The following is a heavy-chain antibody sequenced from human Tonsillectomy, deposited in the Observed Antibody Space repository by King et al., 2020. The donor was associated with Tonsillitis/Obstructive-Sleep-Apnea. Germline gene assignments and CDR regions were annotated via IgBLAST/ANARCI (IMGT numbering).Heavy chain of an antibody. Sequence: VQLVESGGGLVQPGGSLRLSCAASGFTFSSYAMSWVRQAPGKGLEWVSAISGSGGSTYYADSVKGRFTISRDNSKNTLYLQMNSLRAEDTAVYYCAKDLYYDYIWESYRYGPRFDYWGQGTLVTVSS. CDR1: GFTFSSYA. J-gene: IGHJ4*02. D-gene: IGHD3-16*02. V-gene: IGHV3-23*04. CDR2: ISGSGGST. CDR3: AKDLYYDYIWESYRYGPRFDY.